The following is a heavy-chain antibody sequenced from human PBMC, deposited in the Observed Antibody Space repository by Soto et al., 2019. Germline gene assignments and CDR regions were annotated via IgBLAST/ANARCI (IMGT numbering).Heavy chain of an antibody. J-gene: IGHJ6*03. V-gene: IGHV5-51*01. Sequence: GEALKISCKGSGYSFTSYWIGWVRQMPGKGLEWMGIIYPGDSDTRYSPSFQGQVTISADTSISPAYLQWSSLKASDTAMYYCARLDGSGSYLSYYYYYMDVWGKGTTVTVSS. D-gene: IGHD3-10*01. CDR2: IYPGDSDT. CDR3: ARLDGSGSYLSYYYYYMDV. CDR1: GYSFTSYW.